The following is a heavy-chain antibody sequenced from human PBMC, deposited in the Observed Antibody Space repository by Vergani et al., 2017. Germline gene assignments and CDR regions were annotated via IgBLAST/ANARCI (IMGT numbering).Heavy chain of an antibody. CDR3: ASYYGSGSYYSPDYYYYGMDA. J-gene: IGHJ6*02. CDR2: ITPFNGNT. CDR1: GGTFSSYA. Sequence: QVQLVQSGAEVKKPGSSVKVSCKASGGTFSSYAISWVRQAPGQGLEWMGRITPFNGNTNYAQKFQDRVTITRDRSMSTAYMELSSLRSEDTAMYYCASYYGSGSYYSPDYYYYGMDAWGQGTTVTVSS. V-gene: IGHV1-69*09. D-gene: IGHD3-10*01.